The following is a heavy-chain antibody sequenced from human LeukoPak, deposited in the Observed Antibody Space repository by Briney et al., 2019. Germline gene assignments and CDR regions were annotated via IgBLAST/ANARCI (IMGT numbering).Heavy chain of an antibody. CDR2: INHSGST. CDR1: GGSFSGYY. D-gene: IGHD4-17*01. J-gene: IGHJ4*02. V-gene: IGHV4-34*01. Sequence: SETPSLTCAVYGGSFSGYYWSWIRQPPGKGLEWIGEINHSGSTNYNPSLKSRVTISVDTSKNQFSLKLSSVTAADTAVYYCARGSAYALDYWGQGTLVTVSS. CDR3: ARGSAYALDY.